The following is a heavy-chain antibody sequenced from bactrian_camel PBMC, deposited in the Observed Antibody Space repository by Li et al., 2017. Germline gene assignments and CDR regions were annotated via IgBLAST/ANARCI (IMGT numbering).Heavy chain of an antibody. J-gene: IGHJ6*01. CDR1: GRMYPTYC. V-gene: IGHV3S53*01. D-gene: IGHD1*01. CDR2: IGSDGST. Sequence: VQLVESGGGSVQAGSSLRLSCAVSGRMYPTYCMGWFRQTPAKEREGVAAIGSDGSTSYAGTVKGRFTISKDVAENILYLQMNSLKPEDTADYYCATNWRLRCTENPSDFPYWGQGTQVTVS. CDR3: ATNWRLRCTENPSDFPY.